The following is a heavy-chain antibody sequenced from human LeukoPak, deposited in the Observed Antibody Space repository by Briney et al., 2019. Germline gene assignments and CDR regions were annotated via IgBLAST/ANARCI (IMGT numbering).Heavy chain of an antibody. CDR1: GFTSSNYA. V-gene: IGHV3-23*01. CDR2: ITGNSDTI. Sequence: GGSLRLSCAASGFTSSNYAMAWVRQAPGQGLEWVSVITGNSDTIYYSDSVKGRFTVSRDNSKNILYMQMNSLGVEDTAVYYCARYDISTHERRAFDYWGQGTLAAVSS. D-gene: IGHD3-9*01. J-gene: IGHJ4*02. CDR3: ARYDISTHERRAFDY.